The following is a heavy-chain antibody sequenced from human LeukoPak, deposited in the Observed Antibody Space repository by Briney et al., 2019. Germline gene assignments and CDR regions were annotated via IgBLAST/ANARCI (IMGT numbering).Heavy chain of an antibody. CDR2: MNPNSGNT. V-gene: IGHV1-8*01. D-gene: IGHD2-2*01. J-gene: IGHJ6*03. CDR3: ARSPGAGGVVVPAAMVRYYYYMDV. Sequence: ASVKVSCKASGYTFTSYDINWVRQATGQGLEWMGWMNPNSGNTGYAQKFQGRVTMTRNTSISTAYMELSSLRSEDTAVYYCARSPGAGGVVVPAAMVRYYYYMDVWGKGTTVTVSS. CDR1: GYTFTSYD.